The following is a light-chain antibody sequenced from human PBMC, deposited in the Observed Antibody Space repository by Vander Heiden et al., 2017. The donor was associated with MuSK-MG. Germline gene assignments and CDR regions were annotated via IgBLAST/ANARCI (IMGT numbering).Light chain of an antibody. J-gene: IGLJ1*01. CDR2: GNS. V-gene: IGLV1-40*01. Sequence: QSVLTQPPSVSGAPGQRVTISCTGSSSNIGAGYDVHGYQQLPGTAPKLLSYGNSNRPSGVPDRFSGSKSGTSASLAITGLQAEDEADYYCQSYDSSLSVFGTGTKVTVL. CDR3: QSYDSSLSV. CDR1: SSNIGAGYD.